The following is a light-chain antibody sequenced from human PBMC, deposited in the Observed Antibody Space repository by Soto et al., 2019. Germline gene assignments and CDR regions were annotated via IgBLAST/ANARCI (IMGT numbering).Light chain of an antibody. Sequence: EIVLTQSPATLSVSPGERATLSCRASQSVGNNFAWYQQKPGQAPRLLIFATSTRATGVPARFSGSGSGTEFTLAISILQSEYFAVYYCQQYGEWPLTFGGGAKVEIE. V-gene: IGKV3-15*01. CDR1: QSVGNN. J-gene: IGKJ4*02. CDR2: ATS. CDR3: QQYGEWPLT.